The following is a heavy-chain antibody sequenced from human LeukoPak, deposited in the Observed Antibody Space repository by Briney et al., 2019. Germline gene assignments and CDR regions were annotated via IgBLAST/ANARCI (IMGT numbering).Heavy chain of an antibody. CDR3: ARGSRHYDYVWGSYRQPDAFDI. D-gene: IGHD3-16*02. CDR1: GYTFTSYD. CDR2: MNPNSGNT. V-gene: IGHV1-8*01. Sequence: GASVKVSCKASGYTFTSYDINWVRQATGQGLEWMGWMNPNSGNTGYAQKFQGRVTMTRNTSISTAYMELSSLRSEDTAVYYCARGSRHYDYVWGSYRQPDAFDIWGQGTMVTVSS. J-gene: IGHJ3*02.